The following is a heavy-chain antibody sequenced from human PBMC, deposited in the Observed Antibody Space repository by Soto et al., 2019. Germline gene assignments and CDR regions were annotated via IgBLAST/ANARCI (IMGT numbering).Heavy chain of an antibody. D-gene: IGHD6-6*01. J-gene: IGHJ6*02. CDR3: ARFWGIAARLWYYYYGMDV. V-gene: IGHV4-4*02. CDR2: IYHSGST. CDR1: GGSISSSNW. Sequence: SETLSLTCAVSGGSISSSNWWSWVRQPPGKGLEWIGEIYHSGSTNYNPSLKSRVTISVDKSKNQFSLKLSSVTAADTAVYYCARFWGIAARLWYYYYGMDVWGQGTTVTVS.